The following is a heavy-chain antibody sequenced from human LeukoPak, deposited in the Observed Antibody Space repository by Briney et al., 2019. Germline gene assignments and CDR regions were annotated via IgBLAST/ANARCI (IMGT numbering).Heavy chain of an antibody. V-gene: IGHV3-7*01. CDR3: ARDKCSGGSCYSPYYYYGMDV. CDR2: IKQDGGEK. J-gene: IGHJ6*02. CDR1: GFSFSTYW. D-gene: IGHD2-15*01. Sequence: GGSLKLSCVASGFSFSTYWMSWVRQAPGKGLEWVANIKQDGGEKYYVDSVKGRFTISRDNAKNSVYLQMNRLRVEDTAVYYCARDKCSGGSCYSPYYYYGMDVWGQGTTVTVSS.